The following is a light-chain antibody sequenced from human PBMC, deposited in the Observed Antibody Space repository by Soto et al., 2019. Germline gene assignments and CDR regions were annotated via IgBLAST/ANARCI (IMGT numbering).Light chain of an antibody. V-gene: IGLV1-40*01. CDR3: QAYDYSLTASV. CDR1: TSNLGAGYD. J-gene: IGLJ3*02. Sequence: QSVLTQPPSVSGAPGQRVTLSCAGNTSNLGAGYDVHWYQQLPGAAPKLVIFGNRNRPSGVPERFSGSKSGTSASLAITGLQAEDEADYYCQAYDYSLTASVFGGGTKLTVL. CDR2: GNR.